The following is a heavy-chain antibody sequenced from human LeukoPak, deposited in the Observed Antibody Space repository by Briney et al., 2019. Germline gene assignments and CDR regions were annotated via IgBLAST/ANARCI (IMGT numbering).Heavy chain of an antibody. Sequence: ASVKVSCKVSGYTLTELSMHWVRQAPGKGLEWMGGFDPEVGKTIYAQKFQGRVTMTEDTSTDTAYMELSSLRSEDTAVYYCARDNLGSSSGVKGCDYWGQGTLVTVSS. V-gene: IGHV1-24*01. J-gene: IGHJ4*02. CDR1: GYTLTELS. CDR2: FDPEVGKT. D-gene: IGHD2-15*01. CDR3: ARDNLGSSSGVKGCDY.